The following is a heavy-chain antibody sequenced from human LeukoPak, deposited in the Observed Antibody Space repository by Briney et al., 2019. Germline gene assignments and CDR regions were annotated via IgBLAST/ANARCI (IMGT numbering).Heavy chain of an antibody. Sequence: PSGTLSLTCAVYGVSINSSYYWSWIRQPPGKGLEWIGYIYYSGSTNYNPSLKSRVTISVDTSKNQFSLKLSSVTVADTAVYYCARLNAGCDYDFWSGPYYYYYYYMDVWGKGTTVTVSS. D-gene: IGHD3-3*01. V-gene: IGHV4-59*01. CDR3: ARLNAGCDYDFWSGPYYYYYYYMDV. CDR1: GVSINSSYY. J-gene: IGHJ6*03. CDR2: IYYSGST.